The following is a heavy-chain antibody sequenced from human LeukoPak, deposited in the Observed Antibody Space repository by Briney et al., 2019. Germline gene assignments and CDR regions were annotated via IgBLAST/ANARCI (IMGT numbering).Heavy chain of an antibody. CDR1: GFTFSSYE. CDR2: ISSSGSTI. CDR3: ASGLAAAGTIYDNWFDP. D-gene: IGHD6-13*01. J-gene: IGHJ5*02. V-gene: IGHV3-48*03. Sequence: GGSLRLSCAASGFTFSSYEMNWVRQAPGKGLEWVSYISSSGSTIYYADSVKGRFAISRDNAKNSLYLQMNSLRAEDTAVYYCASGLAAAGTIYDNWFDPWGQGTLVTVSS.